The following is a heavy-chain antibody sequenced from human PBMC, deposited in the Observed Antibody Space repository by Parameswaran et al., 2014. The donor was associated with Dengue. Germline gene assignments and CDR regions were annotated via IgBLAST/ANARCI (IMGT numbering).Heavy chain of an antibody. V-gene: IGHV1-2*02. CDR2: INPNSGGT. D-gene: IGHD3-22*01. J-gene: IGHJ4*02. Sequence: WVRQAPGQGLEWMGWINPNSGGTNYAQKFQGRVTMTRDTSISTAYMELSRLRSDDTAVYYCAQKDYYDSSGYIIWGQGTLVTVSS. CDR3: AQKDYYDSSGYII.